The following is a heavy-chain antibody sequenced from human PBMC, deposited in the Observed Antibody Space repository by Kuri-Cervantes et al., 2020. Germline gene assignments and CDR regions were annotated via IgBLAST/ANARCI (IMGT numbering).Heavy chain of an antibody. J-gene: IGHJ4*02. D-gene: IGHD4-17*01. V-gene: IGHV3-7*01. CDR2: INQDGGEK. CDR3: ANGGRNGDLLEY. CDR1: GFSFSSYW. Sequence: GGSLRLSCAASGFSFSSYWMSWVRQAPGKGLEWVANINQDGGEKYYADSVKGRFTISRDNAKNSLFLRMNSLRVEDTAVYYCANGGRNGDLLEYWGQGTLVTVSS.